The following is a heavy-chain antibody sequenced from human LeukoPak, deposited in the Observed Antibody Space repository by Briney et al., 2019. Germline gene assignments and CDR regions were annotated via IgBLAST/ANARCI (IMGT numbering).Heavy chain of an antibody. CDR3: ARASYTSGWYQVYFDS. Sequence: GASLQISCKGSGYSFTSYWIGWVRQMPGKGLEWMGIIYPGDSDTRYSPSFQGQVTISADKSISTAYLQWSSLKASDTATYYCARASYTSGWYQVYFDSWGQGTLVTVSS. CDR1: GYSFTSYW. J-gene: IGHJ4*02. D-gene: IGHD6-19*01. CDR2: IYPGDSDT. V-gene: IGHV5-51*01.